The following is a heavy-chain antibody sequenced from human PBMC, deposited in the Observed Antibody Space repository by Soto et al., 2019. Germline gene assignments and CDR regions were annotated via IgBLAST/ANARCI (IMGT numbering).Heavy chain of an antibody. CDR3: ARVRPHYDYVWGSYRSIDY. D-gene: IGHD3-16*02. CDR1: GGTFSSYA. V-gene: IGHV1-69*01. CDR2: IIPIFGTA. Sequence: QVQLVQSGAEVKKPGSSVKVSCKASGGTFSSYAISWVRQAPGQGLEWMGGIIPIFGTANYAQKFQGRVTITADESTSTAYMELSSLRSEDTAVYYCARVRPHYDYVWGSYRSIDYWGQGTLVTVSS. J-gene: IGHJ4*02.